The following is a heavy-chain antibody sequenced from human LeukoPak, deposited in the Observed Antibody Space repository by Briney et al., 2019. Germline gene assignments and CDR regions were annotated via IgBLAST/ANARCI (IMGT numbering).Heavy chain of an antibody. CDR2: IYYSGST. J-gene: IGHJ4*02. Sequence: SETLSLTCTVSGGSISSSSYYWVWIRQPPGKGLEGIGSIYYSGSTYYNPSLKGRVTISVDKSKNQFSLKLSSLTAADTAVYYCARDTHGSGTDYWGQGTLVTVSS. CDR3: ARDTHGSGTDY. D-gene: IGHD3-10*01. V-gene: IGHV4-39*07. CDR1: GGSISSSSYY.